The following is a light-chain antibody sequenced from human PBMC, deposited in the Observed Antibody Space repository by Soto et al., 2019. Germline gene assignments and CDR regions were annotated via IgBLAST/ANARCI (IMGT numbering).Light chain of an antibody. J-gene: IGKJ4*01. CDR3: QQFET. Sequence: ESVLTQSPGTLSLSPGEIATLSCRASQTVGSSFLAWYQQKRGQAPRLLIYGASNRATGIPDRFSGSGSGADFTLTINRLEPEDFAVYYCQQFETFGGGTKVDIK. CDR1: QTVGSSF. V-gene: IGKV3-20*01. CDR2: GAS.